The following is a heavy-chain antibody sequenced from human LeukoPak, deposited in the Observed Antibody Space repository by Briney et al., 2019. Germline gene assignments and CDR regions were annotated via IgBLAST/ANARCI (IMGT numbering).Heavy chain of an antibody. Sequence: SETLSLTCAVYGGSFSGYYWSWIRQPPGKGLEWIGYIYYSGSTYYNPSLKSRVTISVDTSKNQFSLKLSSVTAADTAVYYCARALDWFDPWGQGTLVTVSS. CDR3: ARALDWFDP. J-gene: IGHJ5*02. CDR1: GGSFSGYY. V-gene: IGHV4-34*09. CDR2: IYYSGST.